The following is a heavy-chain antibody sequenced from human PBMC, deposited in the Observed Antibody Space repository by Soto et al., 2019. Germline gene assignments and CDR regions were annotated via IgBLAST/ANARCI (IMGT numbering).Heavy chain of an antibody. J-gene: IGHJ4*02. CDR2: IYPGDSDT. CDR3: VRGGFIGTPPDY. Sequence: PGESLKISCKGSGYNFGGYWIGWVRQMPGKGLEWMGIIYPGDSDTRYSPSFQGQVTISADKSISTAYLQWRSLKPSDTAKYYCVRGGFIGTPPDYWGQGTRVTVSS. CDR1: GYNFGGYW. D-gene: IGHD1-7*01. V-gene: IGHV5-51*01.